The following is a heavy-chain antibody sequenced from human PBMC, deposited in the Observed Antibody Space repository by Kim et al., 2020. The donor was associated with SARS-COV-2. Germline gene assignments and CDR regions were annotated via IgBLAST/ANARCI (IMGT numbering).Heavy chain of an antibody. Sequence: GSTNYNPPLKGRVTISVDTSKNQFSLKLSSVTAADTAVYYCARGGTKFDYWGQGTLVTVSS. V-gene: IGHV4-34*01. CDR2: GST. CDR3: ARGGTKFDY. J-gene: IGHJ4*02.